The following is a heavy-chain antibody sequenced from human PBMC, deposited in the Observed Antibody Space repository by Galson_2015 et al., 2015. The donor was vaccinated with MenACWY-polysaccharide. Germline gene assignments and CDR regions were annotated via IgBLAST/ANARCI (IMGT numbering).Heavy chain of an antibody. J-gene: IGHJ3*01. CDR1: GFTFSGSG. D-gene: IGHD2-15*01. Sequence: SLRLSCAASGFTFSGSGMHWVRQAPGKGLEWVAVMQYDGSNKVYADSVKGRFTISRDNSKNILYLEMTSLRAEDTAVYYCAREGSRIVFHAFDVWGHGTMVTVSP. CDR2: MQYDGSNK. CDR3: AREGSRIVFHAFDV. V-gene: IGHV3-33*01.